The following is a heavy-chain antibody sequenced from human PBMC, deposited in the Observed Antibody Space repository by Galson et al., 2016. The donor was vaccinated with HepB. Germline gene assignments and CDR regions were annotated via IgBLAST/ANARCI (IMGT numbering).Heavy chain of an antibody. CDR2: IWTDGSNK. CDR1: AFTFSNYG. V-gene: IGHV3-33*06. J-gene: IGHJ4*02. Sequence: SLRLSCAASAFTFSNYGMHWVRQAPGKGLEWVAGIWTDGSNKYSGDSVKGRFTISRHNSKNTLYLQMNSLRAEDTAVYYCAKSKGGVWSYYFDYWGQGTLVTVSS. D-gene: IGHD6-19*01. CDR3: AKSKGGVWSYYFDY.